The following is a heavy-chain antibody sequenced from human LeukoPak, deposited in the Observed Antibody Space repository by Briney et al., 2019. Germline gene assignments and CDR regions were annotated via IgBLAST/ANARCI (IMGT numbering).Heavy chain of an antibody. Sequence: PGGSLRLSCAASPGITFSDYWMNWVRQAPGKGLEWVAIIRQDGREKLYLDSVKGRFTISRDNAKSSVYLQINSLRAEDTAVNYCVGGIGWQPDYWGQGTLVTVSS. D-gene: IGHD6-19*01. V-gene: IGHV3-7*03. CDR3: VGGIGWQPDY. J-gene: IGHJ4*02. CDR2: IRQDGREK. CDR1: PGITFSDYW.